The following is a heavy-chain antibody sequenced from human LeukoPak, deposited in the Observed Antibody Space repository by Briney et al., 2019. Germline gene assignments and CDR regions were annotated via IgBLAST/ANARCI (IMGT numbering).Heavy chain of an antibody. CDR2: IISIFGTA. CDR1: VGTFSSYA. CDR3: ARDKSPLTQIVVVPAAHDDAFDI. V-gene: IGHV1-69*13. Sequence: GASVKVSCKASVGTFSSYAISWVRQAPGQGLEWMGGIISIFGTANYAQKFQGRVTITADESTSTAYMELSSLRSEDTAVYYCARDKSPLTQIVVVPAAHDDAFDIWGQGTMVTVSS. D-gene: IGHD2-2*01. J-gene: IGHJ3*02.